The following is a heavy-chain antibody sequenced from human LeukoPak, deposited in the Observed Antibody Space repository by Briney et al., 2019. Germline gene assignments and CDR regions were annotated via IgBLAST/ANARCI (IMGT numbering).Heavy chain of an antibody. CDR2: IYYSGST. CDR1: SGSISSSSFY. V-gene: IGHV4-39*01. J-gene: IGHJ2*01. Sequence: SETLSLTCTVSSGSISSSSFYWGWIRQPPGKGLEWIGVIYYSGSTYYSPSLKSRVTISVDTSKNQFSLKLSSVTAADTAVYYCARRPYRWYFDLWGRGTLVTVSS. CDR3: ARRPYRWYFDL.